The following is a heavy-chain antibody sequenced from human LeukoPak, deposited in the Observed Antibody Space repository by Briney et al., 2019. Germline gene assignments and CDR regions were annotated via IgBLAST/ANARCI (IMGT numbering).Heavy chain of an antibody. CDR3: AKLGSQWYYFDY. Sequence: GGSLRLSCAASGFTVSSNYMSWVRQAPGKGLEWVSAISGSGGSTYYADSVKGRFTISRDNSKNTLYLQMNSLRAEDTAVYYCAKLGSQWYYFDYWGQGTLVTVSS. CDR2: ISGSGGST. CDR1: GFTVSSNY. D-gene: IGHD2-15*01. V-gene: IGHV3-23*01. J-gene: IGHJ4*02.